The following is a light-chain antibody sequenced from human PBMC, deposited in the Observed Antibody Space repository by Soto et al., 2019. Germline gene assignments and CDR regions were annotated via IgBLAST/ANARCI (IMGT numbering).Light chain of an antibody. CDR3: VLYMGSGISV. V-gene: IGLV8-61*01. CDR1: SGSVSTTYY. J-gene: IGLJ3*02. Sequence: VVTQEPAFSVSPGGTVTLTCGLTSGSVSTTYYPSWYQQTPGQAPRTLIYTTNTRSSGVPDRFSGSILGNKAALTITGAQADDESHYYCVLYMGSGISVFGGGTKLTVL. CDR2: TTN.